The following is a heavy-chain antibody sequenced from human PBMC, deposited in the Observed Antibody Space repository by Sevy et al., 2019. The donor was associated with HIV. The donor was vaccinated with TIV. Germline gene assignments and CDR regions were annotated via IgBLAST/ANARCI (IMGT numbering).Heavy chain of an antibody. Sequence: GGSLRLSCAVSAFTFNSYVMSWVRQAPGKGLEWVSTISASGGYTYMTDSVKGRLTISRDNSKNTVYLQMNSLRAEDTAIYYCAKETIRGYYWGQGTVVTVSS. V-gene: IGHV3-23*01. D-gene: IGHD6-25*01. CDR2: ISASGGYT. CDR3: AKETIRGYY. J-gene: IGHJ4*02. CDR1: AFTFNSYV.